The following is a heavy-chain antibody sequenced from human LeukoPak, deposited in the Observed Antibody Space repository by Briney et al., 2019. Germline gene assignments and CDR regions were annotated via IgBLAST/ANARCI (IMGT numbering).Heavy chain of an antibody. J-gene: IGHJ4*02. V-gene: IGHV3-74*01. Sequence: GGSLRLPCVASGFTVDTYWMSWVRQAPGKGLVWVSRISPTGSTTSYADSVKGRFTVSRDNAKNTLYLQVNNLRAEDTAVYYCARGPNSNWSGLDFWGQGTLLTVSS. CDR1: GFTVDTYW. CDR3: ARGPNSNWSGLDF. CDR2: ISPTGSTT. D-gene: IGHD6-6*01.